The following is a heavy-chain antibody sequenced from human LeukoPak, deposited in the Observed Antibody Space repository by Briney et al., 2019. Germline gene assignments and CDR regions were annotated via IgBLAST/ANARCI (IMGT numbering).Heavy chain of an antibody. CDR3: ASPYGSGSYYLYYYYGMDV. V-gene: IGHV3-23*01. J-gene: IGHJ6*02. CDR1: GFTFSSYA. CDR2: ISGSDGST. D-gene: IGHD3-10*01. Sequence: GGSLRLSCAASGFTFSSYAMSWVRQAPGKGLEWVSAISGSDGSTYYADSVKGRFTISRDNSKNTLYLQMNSLRAEDTAVYYCASPYGSGSYYLYYYYGMDVWGQGTTVTVSS.